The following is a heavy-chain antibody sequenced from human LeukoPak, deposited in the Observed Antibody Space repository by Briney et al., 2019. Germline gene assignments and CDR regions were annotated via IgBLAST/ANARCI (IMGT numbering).Heavy chain of an antibody. V-gene: IGHV3-74*01. Sequence: PGGSLRLSCAASGFTFSSYWMQWVRQARGKGLVWVSRINSDGSSTSYADSVKGRFTVSRDNAKNTLYLQMNSLRAEGTAVYYCARATGSYYSLGYWGQGTLVTVSS. D-gene: IGHD1-26*01. CDR2: INSDGSST. CDR3: ARATGSYYSLGY. CDR1: GFTFSSYW. J-gene: IGHJ4*02.